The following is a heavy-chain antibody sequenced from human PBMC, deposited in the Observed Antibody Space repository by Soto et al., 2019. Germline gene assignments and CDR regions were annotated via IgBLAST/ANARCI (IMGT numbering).Heavy chain of an antibody. V-gene: IGHV3-9*01. Sequence: GGSLRLSCTVSGFMFEDFAMHWVRQAPGQGLEWVSGINWNGVNKGYAESVLGRFTISRDNAKKSLYLDMNYLRPEDTALYFCAKDVDRLGELWGYFQSWGQGTMVTVSS. CDR3: AKDVDRLGELWGYFQS. D-gene: IGHD3-16*01. CDR1: GFMFEDFA. CDR2: INWNGVNK. J-gene: IGHJ1*01.